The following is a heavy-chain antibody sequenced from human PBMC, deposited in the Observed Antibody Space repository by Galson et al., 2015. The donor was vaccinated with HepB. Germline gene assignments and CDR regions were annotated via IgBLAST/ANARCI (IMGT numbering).Heavy chain of an antibody. CDR2: VSDTGGDT. J-gene: IGHJ6*02. D-gene: IGHD2-21*01. CDR3: AKGNRCRRYSDMDV. CDR1: GFTFRNYA. Sequence: SLRLSCAASGFTFRNYAMNWVRQAPGKGLEWVSGVSDTGGDTYYADSVKGRFTISRDNSNNTLFLQMNSLRAEDTAIYYCAKGNRCRRYSDMDVWGQGTPVTVSS. V-gene: IGHV3-23*01.